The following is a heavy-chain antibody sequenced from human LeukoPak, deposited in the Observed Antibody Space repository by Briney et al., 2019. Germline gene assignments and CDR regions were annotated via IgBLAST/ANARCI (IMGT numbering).Heavy chain of an antibody. D-gene: IGHD6-13*01. CDR3: AKDTPLADANWYDP. CDR2: ITTYNGET. Sequence: ASVKVSCKASGYSFTSYGINWVRQAPGQGLEWMGRITTYNGETTYAQNLQGRVTMTTDTSTSTAYMELRSLRSDDTAVYYCAKDTPLADANWYDPWGQGTLVTVSS. CDR1: GYSFTSYG. J-gene: IGHJ5*02. V-gene: IGHV1-18*01.